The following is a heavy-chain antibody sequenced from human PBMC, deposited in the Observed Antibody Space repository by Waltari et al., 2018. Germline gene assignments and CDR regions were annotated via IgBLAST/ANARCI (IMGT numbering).Heavy chain of an antibody. CDR3: ARSPLGGVQGRYFDY. J-gene: IGHJ4*02. V-gene: IGHV4-4*02. CDR1: GGSISSSNW. Sequence: QVQLQESGPGLVKPSGTLSLTCAVSGGSISSSNWWSWVRQPPGKGLEWIGEIYHSGSTNYNPALKSRVTISVDKSKNQFSLKLSSVTAADTAVYYCARSPLGGVQGRYFDYWGQGTLVTVSS. CDR2: IYHSGST. D-gene: IGHD1-26*01.